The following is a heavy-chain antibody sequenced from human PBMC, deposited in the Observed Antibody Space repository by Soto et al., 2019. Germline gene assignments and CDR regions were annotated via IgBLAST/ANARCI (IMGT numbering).Heavy chain of an antibody. Sequence: GGSLRLSCAASGFTFSSYAMIWVRQAPGKGLEWVSAISGSGGSTYYADSVKGRFTISRGNSKNTLYLQMNSLRAEDTAVYYCAKSLNPREVGWFDPWGQGTLVTVSS. CDR1: GFTFSSYA. V-gene: IGHV3-23*01. CDR3: AKSLNPREVGWFDP. D-gene: IGHD3-16*01. CDR2: ISGSGGST. J-gene: IGHJ5*02.